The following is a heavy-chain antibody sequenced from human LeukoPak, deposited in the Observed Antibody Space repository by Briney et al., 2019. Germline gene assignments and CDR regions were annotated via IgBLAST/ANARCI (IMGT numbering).Heavy chain of an antibody. CDR1: GFNFGYYA. J-gene: IGHJ4*02. CDR2: IRYDGGDT. Sequence: TGGSLRLSCAASGFNFGYYAMHWVRQAPGKGLDWVALIRYDGGDTYYADSVRGRFTVSRDNSKNTLYLQMNSLTAEDTALYYCAKEGGGRTFDYWGQGTLVTVSS. CDR3: AKEGGGRTFDY. V-gene: IGHV3-30*02. D-gene: IGHD4-23*01.